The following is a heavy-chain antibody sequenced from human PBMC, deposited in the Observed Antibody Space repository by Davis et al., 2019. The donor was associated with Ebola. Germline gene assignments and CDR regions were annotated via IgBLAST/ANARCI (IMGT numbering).Heavy chain of an antibody. Sequence: GGSLRLSCAASGFTFSSYAMHWVRQAPGKGLEWVAVISYDGSNKYYADSVKGRFTISRDNSKNTLYLKMNSLRAEDTAVYYCARSIAAAVLGWIDYWGQGTLVTVSS. CDR2: ISYDGSNK. D-gene: IGHD6-13*01. J-gene: IGHJ4*02. V-gene: IGHV3-30*04. CDR3: ARSIAAAVLGWIDY. CDR1: GFTFSSYA.